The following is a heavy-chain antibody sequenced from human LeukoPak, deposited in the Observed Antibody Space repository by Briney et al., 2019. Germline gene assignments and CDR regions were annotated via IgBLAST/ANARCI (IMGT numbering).Heavy chain of an antibody. D-gene: IGHD5-12*01. Sequence: PGGSLRLSCAASGFTFSNAWMSWVRQAPGKGLEWVGRIKRKTDGGTTDCAAPVKGRFTISRDDSKNTLYLQMNSLKTEDTAVYYCTTGYSGYDFWGQGTLVTVSS. CDR2: IKRKTDGGTT. CDR3: TTGYSGYDF. J-gene: IGHJ4*02. V-gene: IGHV3-15*01. CDR1: GFTFSNAW.